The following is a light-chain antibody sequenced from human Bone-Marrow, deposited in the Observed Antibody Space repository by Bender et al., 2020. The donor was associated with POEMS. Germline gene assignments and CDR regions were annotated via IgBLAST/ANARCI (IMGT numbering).Light chain of an antibody. CDR1: SSDIGGYNY. J-gene: IGLJ3*02. V-gene: IGLV2-14*03. Sequence: QSALTQPASVSGSPGQSITISCTGTSSDIGGYNYVSWYQQHPGKAPKLMILDDKNRPSGVSNRYAGSTSSNTASLTSSGLQAEDEADYFCISYTSSSTLVFGGGTKLTVL. CDR3: ISYTSSSTLV. CDR2: DDK.